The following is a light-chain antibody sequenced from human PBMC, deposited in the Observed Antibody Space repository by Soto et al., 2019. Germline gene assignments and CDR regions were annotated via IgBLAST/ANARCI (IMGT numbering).Light chain of an antibody. V-gene: IGKV2-30*02. CDR3: MQGTHWPIT. CDR1: QSPVHSDGIAY. CDR2: KVS. J-gene: IGKJ5*01. Sequence: DGVMTQSPLSLPVTLGQPASISCRSNQSPVHSDGIAYFSWFQQRPGRSPRRLIYKVSNRDSGVPARFSGSGSGTDFALKISRVEAEDVGVYYCMQGTHWPITFGQGTRLEIK.